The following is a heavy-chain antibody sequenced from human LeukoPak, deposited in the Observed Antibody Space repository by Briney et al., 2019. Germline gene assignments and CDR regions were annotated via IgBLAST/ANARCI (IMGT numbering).Heavy chain of an antibody. Sequence: SETLSLTCTVSGGSISSSSYYWGWIRQPPGKGLEWIGSIYYSGSTYYNPSLKSRVTISVGTSKNQFSLKLSSVTAADTAVYYCARGVSSGSDYWGQGTLVTVSS. CDR2: IYYSGST. V-gene: IGHV4-39*07. J-gene: IGHJ4*02. CDR3: ARGVSSGSDY. CDR1: GGSISSSSYY. D-gene: IGHD3-10*01.